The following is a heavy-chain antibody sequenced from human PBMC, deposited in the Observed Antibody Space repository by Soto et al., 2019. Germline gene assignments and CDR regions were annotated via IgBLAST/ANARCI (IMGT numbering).Heavy chain of an antibody. CDR3: ARHFPLPTDLQFYYYYYYGVDV. Sequence: GESLKISCKASGYNFTTFWISWMRQVPGKGLEWMGRIDPSDSYSNYSPSFQGHITISADKSINTAYLHFSNLKASDTAVYYCARHFPLPTDLQFYYYYYYGVDVWGHGTAVTAP. CDR2: IDPSDSYS. V-gene: IGHV5-10-1*01. CDR1: GYNFTTFW. D-gene: IGHD3-3*02. J-gene: IGHJ6*02.